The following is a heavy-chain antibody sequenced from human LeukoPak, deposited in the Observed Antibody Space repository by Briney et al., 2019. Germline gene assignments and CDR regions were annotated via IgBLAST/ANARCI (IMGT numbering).Heavy chain of an antibody. D-gene: IGHD6-6*01. CDR1: GFTFSSYG. Sequence: GGSLRLSCAASGFTFSSYGMSWVRQAPGKGLEWVSAISGSGGSTYYADSVKGRFTISRDNSKNTLYLQMNSLRAEDTAVYYCAKDRVAARRGYYYYMDVWGKGTTVTVSS. V-gene: IGHV3-23*01. J-gene: IGHJ6*03. CDR3: AKDRVAARRGYYYYMDV. CDR2: ISGSGGST.